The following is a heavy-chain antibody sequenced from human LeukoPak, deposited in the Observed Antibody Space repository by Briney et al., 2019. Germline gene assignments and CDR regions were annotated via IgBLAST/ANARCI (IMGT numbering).Heavy chain of an antibody. CDR1: GFTFSSYS. J-gene: IGHJ5*02. Sequence: GGSLRLSCAASGFTFSSYSMNWVRQAPGKGLEWVSVIYSGGSTYYADSVKGRFTISRDNSKNTVYLQMNSLRVEDTAIYYCARDPLTGSYGVNWLDPWGQGTLVTVSS. CDR3: ARDPLTGSYGVNWLDP. V-gene: IGHV3-66*02. CDR2: IYSGGST. D-gene: IGHD1-26*01.